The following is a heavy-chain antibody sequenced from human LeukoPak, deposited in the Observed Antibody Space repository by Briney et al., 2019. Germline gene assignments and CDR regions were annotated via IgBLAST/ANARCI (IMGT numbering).Heavy chain of an antibody. V-gene: IGHV1-18*01. CDR3: ARGTDYVWGSYRYDAFDI. CDR1: GYTFTSYG. Sequence: ASVKVSCKASGYTFTSYGISWVRQAPGQGLEWMGWISAYNGNTNYAQKLQGRVTMTTDTSTSTAYMELRSLRSDDTAVYYCARGTDYVWGSYRYDAFDIWGQGTMVTVSS. D-gene: IGHD3-16*02. J-gene: IGHJ3*02. CDR2: ISAYNGNT.